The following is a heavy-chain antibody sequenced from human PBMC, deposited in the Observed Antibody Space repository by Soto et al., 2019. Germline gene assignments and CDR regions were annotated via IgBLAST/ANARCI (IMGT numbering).Heavy chain of an antibody. CDR2: IIPIFGTA. Sequence: SVKVSCKASGGTFSSYAISWVRQAPRQGLEWMGGIIPIFGTANYAQKFQGRVTITADESTSTAYMELSSLRSEDTAVYYCARGGGYYDSSGSEGWGQGTLVTVSS. V-gene: IGHV1-69*13. J-gene: IGHJ4*02. CDR1: GGTFSSYA. D-gene: IGHD3-22*01. CDR3: ARGGGYYDSSGSEG.